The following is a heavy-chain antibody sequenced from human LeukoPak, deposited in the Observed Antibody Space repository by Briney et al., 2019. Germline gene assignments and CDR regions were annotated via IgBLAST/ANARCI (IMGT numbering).Heavy chain of an antibody. D-gene: IGHD3-3*01. J-gene: IGHJ4*02. CDR1: GGSFSGYY. CDR2: INHSGST. Sequence: SETLSLTCAVYGGSFSGYYWSWIRQPPGKGLEWIGEINHSGSTNYNPSLKSRVTISVDTSKNQFSLKLSSVTAADTAVYYCASYRSIGVVTYFDYWGQGTLVTVSP. CDR3: ASYRSIGVVTYFDY. V-gene: IGHV4-34*01.